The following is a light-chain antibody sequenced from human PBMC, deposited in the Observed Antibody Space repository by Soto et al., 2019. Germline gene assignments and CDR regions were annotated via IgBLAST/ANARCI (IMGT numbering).Light chain of an antibody. CDR1: SSNIGSNH. Sequence: QSVLTQPPSASGAPGQRVTISCSGSSSNIGSNHVYWYQQFPGMAPKLLMYRSDQRPTGVADRFSGSRSGTSASLAISGLRSDDEADYYCSARDDILSAVVFGGGTKVTVL. J-gene: IGLJ2*01. CDR2: RSD. CDR3: SARDDILSAVV. V-gene: IGLV1-47*01.